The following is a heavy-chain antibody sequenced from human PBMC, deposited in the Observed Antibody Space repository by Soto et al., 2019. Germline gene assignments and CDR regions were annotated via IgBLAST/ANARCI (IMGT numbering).Heavy chain of an antibody. CDR3: AKDTDTDMVNPYYYYYYGMDV. CDR2: ISGSGGST. D-gene: IGHD5-18*01. CDR1: GFTFSSYA. V-gene: IGHV3-23*01. J-gene: IGHJ6*04. Sequence: EVQLLESGGGLVQPGGSLSLSCAASGFTFSSYAMSWVRQAPGKGLEWVSAISGSGGSTYYADSVKGRFTISRDNSKNALYLKMNSLRAEDTAVYYCAKDTDTDMVNPYYYYYYGMDVWGEGTTVTVSS.